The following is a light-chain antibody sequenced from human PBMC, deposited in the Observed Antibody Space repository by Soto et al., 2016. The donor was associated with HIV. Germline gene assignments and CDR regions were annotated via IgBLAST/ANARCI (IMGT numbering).Light chain of an antibody. CDR3: YSAADNNLGV. Sequence: SYELTQPSSVSVSPGQTARITCSGDVLAKKYARWFQQKPGQAPVLVLYKDSERPSGIPERFSGSYSGTTVTLTISGAQVEDEADYYCYSAADNNLGVFGTGTKVTVL. V-gene: IGLV3-27*01. J-gene: IGLJ1*01. CDR1: VLAKKY. CDR2: KDS.